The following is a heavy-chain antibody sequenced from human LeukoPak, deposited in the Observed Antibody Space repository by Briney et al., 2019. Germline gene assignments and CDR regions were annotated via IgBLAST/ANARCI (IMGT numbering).Heavy chain of an antibody. Sequence: GASVKVSCKASGYTFTSYDINWVREATGQGLEWMGGMNTNSGNTGYAQKFQGRVTMTRNTSISTAYMELSSLRSEDTAVYYCARGGFYGGDNWFDPWGQGTLVTVSS. CDR1: GYTFTSYD. CDR2: MNTNSGNT. J-gene: IGHJ5*02. V-gene: IGHV1-8*01. CDR3: ARGGFYGGDNWFDP. D-gene: IGHD4-23*01.